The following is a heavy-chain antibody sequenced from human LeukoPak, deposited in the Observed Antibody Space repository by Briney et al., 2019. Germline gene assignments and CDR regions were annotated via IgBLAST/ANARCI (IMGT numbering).Heavy chain of an antibody. CDR3: ARAAGPYYYDSSGYPLEY. J-gene: IGHJ4*02. Sequence: VASVKVSCKTVGGTFSSYAISWVRQAPGQGLEWVGGIIPLLGATNYAQHFQGRVTITADKSTGTAYMELSSLTSEDTAVYYCARAAGPYYYDSSGYPLEYWGQGTLVTVSS. D-gene: IGHD3-22*01. CDR1: GGTFSSYA. CDR2: IIPLLGAT. V-gene: IGHV1-69*06.